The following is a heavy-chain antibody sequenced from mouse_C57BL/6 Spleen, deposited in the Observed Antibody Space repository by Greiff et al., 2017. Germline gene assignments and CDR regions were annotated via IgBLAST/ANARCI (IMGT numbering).Heavy chain of an antibody. CDR2: ISYDGSN. CDR1: GYSITSGYY. J-gene: IGHJ2*01. D-gene: IGHD4-1*01. Sequence: EVQLQESGPGLVKPSQSLSLTCSVTGYSITSGYYWNWIRQFPGNKLEWMGYISYDGSNNYNPSLKNRIAITRDTSKNQFFLKLNSVTTEDTATYDCARGLGFDYWGQGTTLTVSS. CDR3: ARGLGFDY. V-gene: IGHV3-6*01.